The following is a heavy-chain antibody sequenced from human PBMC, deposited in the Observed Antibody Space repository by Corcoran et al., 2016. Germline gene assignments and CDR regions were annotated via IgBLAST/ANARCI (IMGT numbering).Heavy chain of an antibody. J-gene: IGHJ4*02. V-gene: IGHV3-21*01. CDR3: ARDPFYGDYHY. Sequence: EVQLVESGGGLVNPGGSLRPSCTASGFPFSSYGMTGVGQPPGRGLEWVSSISSRSSYINYADSVKGRFTISRDNAKNSLYLQMNSLRAEDTAVYYCARDPFYGDYHYWGQGTLVTVSS. CDR1: GFPFSSYG. D-gene: IGHD4-17*01. CDR2: ISSRSSYI.